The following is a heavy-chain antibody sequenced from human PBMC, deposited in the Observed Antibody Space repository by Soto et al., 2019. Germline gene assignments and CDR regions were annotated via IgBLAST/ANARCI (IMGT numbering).Heavy chain of an antibody. D-gene: IGHD6-19*01. CDR2: IYYSGRT. CDR1: GGSISSYY. CDR3: ARWDSGWYWFDY. Sequence: QVQLQESGPGLVKPSETLSLTCTVSGGSISSYYWSWIRQPPGKGLEWIGYIYYSGRTNYNPSLKSRVTISVDTSKNQFSLKLSSVTAADTAVYYCARWDSGWYWFDYWGQGTLVTVSS. V-gene: IGHV4-59*08. J-gene: IGHJ4*02.